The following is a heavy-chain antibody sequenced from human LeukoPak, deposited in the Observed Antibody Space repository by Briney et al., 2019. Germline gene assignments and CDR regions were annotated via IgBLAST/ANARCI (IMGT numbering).Heavy chain of an antibody. Sequence: ASVNVSCKPSLYTFTDYDINWVRQAPGQGLKGMGWINPHSGGTNYAQKFKGRVTMTRDTSISTAYMELSRLRSDDTAVYYCARVFGRWNYFDYWGQGTLVTVSS. V-gene: IGHV1-2*02. CDR2: INPHSGGT. CDR1: LYTFTDYD. CDR3: ARVFGRWNYFDY. D-gene: IGHD4-23*01. J-gene: IGHJ4*02.